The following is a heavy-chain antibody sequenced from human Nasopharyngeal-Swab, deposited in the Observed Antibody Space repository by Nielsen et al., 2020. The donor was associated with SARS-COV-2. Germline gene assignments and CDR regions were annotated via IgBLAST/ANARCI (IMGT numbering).Heavy chain of an antibody. CDR1: GYTFTSYA. Sequence: ASVQVSCNASGYTFTSYAMNWVRQAPRQGLEWMGWINTNTGNPTYAQGFTGRFVFSLDTSVSTAYLQISSLKAEDTAVYYCARDGLSLQYSSGWYGWFDPWGQGTLVTVSS. CDR2: INTNTGNP. CDR3: ARDGLSLQYSSGWYGWFDP. D-gene: IGHD6-19*01. V-gene: IGHV7-4-1*02. J-gene: IGHJ5*02.